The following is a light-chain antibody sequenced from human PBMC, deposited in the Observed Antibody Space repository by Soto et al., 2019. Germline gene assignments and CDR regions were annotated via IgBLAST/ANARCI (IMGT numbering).Light chain of an antibody. Sequence: IQLTQSPSSLSASVGERVTITCRASQGISSYLAWYQQKPGKAPKFLLYAASTLQRGVPSRFRGSGSGTDFTLTISSLQPEDFATYFCQQLNSYPPTFGQGTELEIK. CDR2: AAS. CDR1: QGISSY. V-gene: IGKV1-9*01. CDR3: QQLNSYPPT. J-gene: IGKJ2*01.